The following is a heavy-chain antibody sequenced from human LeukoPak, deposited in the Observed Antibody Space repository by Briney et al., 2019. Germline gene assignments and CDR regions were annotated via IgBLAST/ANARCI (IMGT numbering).Heavy chain of an antibody. CDR3: ARGAGEYYYDSSGYPLYYYYYMDV. CDR2: INHSGST. D-gene: IGHD3-22*01. Sequence: SETLSLTCAVYGGSFSGYYWSWIRQPPGKGLEWIGEINHSGSTNYNPSLKSRVTISVDTSKNQSSLKRSSGTAADTAVYYCARGAGEYYYDSSGYPLYYYYYMDVWGKGTTVTVSS. J-gene: IGHJ6*03. CDR1: GGSFSGYY. V-gene: IGHV4-34*01.